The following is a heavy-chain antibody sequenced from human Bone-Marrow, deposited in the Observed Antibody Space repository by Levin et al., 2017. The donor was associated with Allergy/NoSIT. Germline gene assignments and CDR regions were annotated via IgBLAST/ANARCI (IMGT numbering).Heavy chain of an antibody. CDR2: ISWNSGNI. V-gene: IGHV3-9*01. Sequence: GGSLRLSCATSGFTVDDHTMHWVRLAPGKGLEWVARISWNSGNIGYADSVKGRFTISRDNTKSSLYLQLDSLTTEDSALYYCAKERYDRSGRHFDYWGQGTLVTVSS. J-gene: IGHJ4*02. CDR1: GFTVDDHT. CDR3: AKERYDRSGRHFDY. D-gene: IGHD3-22*01.